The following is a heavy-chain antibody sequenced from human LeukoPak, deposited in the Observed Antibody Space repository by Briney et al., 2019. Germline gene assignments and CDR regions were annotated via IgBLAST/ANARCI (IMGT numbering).Heavy chain of an antibody. J-gene: IGHJ4*02. CDR3: ARLAYYYDSSGYLSD. CDR1: GFTFSDYY. V-gene: IGHV3-11*04. CDR2: ISSSGSTI. D-gene: IGHD3-22*01. Sequence: GGSLRLSCAASGFTFSDYYMSWIRQAPGKGLEWVSYISSSGSTIYYADSVKGRFTISRDNAKNSLYLQMNSLRAEDTAVYYCARLAYYYDSSGYLSDWGQGTLVTVSS.